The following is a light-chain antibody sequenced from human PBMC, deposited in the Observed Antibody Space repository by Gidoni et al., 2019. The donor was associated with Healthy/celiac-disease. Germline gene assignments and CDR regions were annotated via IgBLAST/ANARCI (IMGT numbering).Light chain of an antibody. CDR3: QQYYSTLRAYT. CDR2: WAS. CDR1: QSVLYSSNNKNY. J-gene: IGKJ2*01. V-gene: IGKV4-1*01. Sequence: DIVMTQSPDSLAVSLGERATINCKSSQSVLYSSNNKNYLAWYQQKPGQPPKLLIYWASTRESGVPDRFSGSGSGTDFTLTISSLQAEDVAVYYCQQYYSTLRAYTFGQXTKLEIK.